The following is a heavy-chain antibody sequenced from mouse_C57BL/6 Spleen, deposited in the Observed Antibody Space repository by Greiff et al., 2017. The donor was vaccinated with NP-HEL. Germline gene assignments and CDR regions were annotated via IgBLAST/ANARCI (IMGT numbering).Heavy chain of an antibody. D-gene: IGHD4-1*01. J-gene: IGHJ3*01. CDR1: GYTFTSYW. CDR2: IDPSDSYT. CDR3: ARKELGRGFAY. Sequence: QVQLQQPGAELVKPGASVKLSCKASGYTFTSYWMQWVKQRPGQGLEWIGEIDPSDSYTNYNQKFKGKATLPVDTSSSTAYMQLSSLTSEDSAVYYCARKELGRGFAYWGQGTLVTVSA. V-gene: IGHV1-50*01.